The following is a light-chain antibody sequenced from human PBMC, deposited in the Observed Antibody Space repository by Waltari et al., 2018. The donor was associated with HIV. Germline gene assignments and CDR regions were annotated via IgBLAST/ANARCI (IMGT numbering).Light chain of an antibody. Sequence: NFLLTQPHSVSESPGKTVTISCTRSSGRLASNYVQWYRQRPGSSPTTVIYEDNQRPSGVPDRFSGSIDSSSNSASLTISGLKTEDEADYYCQSYDSSNQVFGGGTKLTVL. V-gene: IGLV6-57*01. CDR3: QSYDSSNQV. CDR1: SGRLASNY. J-gene: IGLJ2*01. CDR2: EDN.